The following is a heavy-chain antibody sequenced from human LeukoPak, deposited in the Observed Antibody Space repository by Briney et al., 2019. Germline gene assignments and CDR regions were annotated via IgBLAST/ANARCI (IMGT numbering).Heavy chain of an antibody. J-gene: IGHJ3*02. V-gene: IGHV3-23*01. Sequence: GGSLRLSCAASGFTFSSYGMSWVRQAPGKGLEWVSAISGSGGSTYYADSVKGRFTISRDNSKNTLYLQMNGLRAEDTAVYYCAKGAYDSSGSDAFDIWGQGTMVTVSS. CDR1: GFTFSSYG. CDR2: ISGSGGST. D-gene: IGHD3-22*01. CDR3: AKGAYDSSGSDAFDI.